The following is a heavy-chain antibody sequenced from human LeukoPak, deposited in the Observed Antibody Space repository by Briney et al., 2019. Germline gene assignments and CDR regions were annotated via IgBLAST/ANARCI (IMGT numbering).Heavy chain of an antibody. J-gene: IGHJ4*02. D-gene: IGHD2-15*01. Sequence: GGSLGLSCAASGLRFSGHYMSWIRQAPGKGLEWISYISSTITTIYYADSVKGRFTISRDNAKNSLYLQMSSLRAEDTAVYYCARGDCSATSCYYFDNWGQGTLVTVSS. CDR3: ARGDCSATSCYYFDN. V-gene: IGHV3-11*04. CDR1: GLRFSGHY. CDR2: ISSTITTI.